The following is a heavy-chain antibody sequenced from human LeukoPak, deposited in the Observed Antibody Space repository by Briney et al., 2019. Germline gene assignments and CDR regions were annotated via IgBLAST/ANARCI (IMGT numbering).Heavy chain of an antibody. D-gene: IGHD1-14*01. CDR3: ARDKAGTTPYYYYSMDV. Sequence: GGSLILSCAASGFTFSSYSVNWVRQAPGKGLEWVSSISSSSSYIYYADSVKGRFTISRDNAKNSLYLQMNSLRAEDTAVYYCARDKAGTTPYYYYSMDVWGKGTTVTVSS. V-gene: IGHV3-21*01. J-gene: IGHJ6*03. CDR2: ISSSSSYI. CDR1: GFTFSSYS.